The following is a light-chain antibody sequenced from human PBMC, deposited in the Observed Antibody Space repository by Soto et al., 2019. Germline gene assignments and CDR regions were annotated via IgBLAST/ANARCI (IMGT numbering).Light chain of an antibody. Sequence: QSVLTQPASVSGSPGQSITISCTGTSSDVGGYKYVSWYQQHAGQAPKVMIYDVTKRPSGVSNRFSGSKSGNTASLTISGLQAEDEAEYYCSSYTSTTTLVVFGGGTQLTVL. V-gene: IGLV2-14*03. CDR3: SSYTSTTTLVV. CDR1: SSDVGGYKY. J-gene: IGLJ2*01. CDR2: DVT.